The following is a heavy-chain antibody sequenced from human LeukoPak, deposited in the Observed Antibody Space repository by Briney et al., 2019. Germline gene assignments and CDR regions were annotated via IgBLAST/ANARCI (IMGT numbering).Heavy chain of an antibody. CDR1: GYSISSGYY. CDR2: IYHSGST. D-gene: IGHD3-10*01. Sequence: SQTLSLTCTVSGYSISSGYYWGWIRQPPGTGLEWIGSIYHSGSTYYNPSLKSRVTISVDTSKNQFSLKLSSVTAADTAVYYCARLLRDYYGSGSLSYFDYWGQGTLVTVSS. CDR3: ARLLRDYYGSGSLSYFDY. J-gene: IGHJ4*02. V-gene: IGHV4-38-2*02.